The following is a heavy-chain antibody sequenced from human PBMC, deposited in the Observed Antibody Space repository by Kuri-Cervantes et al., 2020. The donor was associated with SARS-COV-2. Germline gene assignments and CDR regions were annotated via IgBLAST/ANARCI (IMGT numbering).Heavy chain of an antibody. Sequence: SVKVSCKASGDSFSSYSFNWVRQAPGQGLEWMGGIIPIFGTANYAQKFQGRVTITADESTSTAYMELSSLRSEDTAVYYCARFEEAGPDDAFDIWGQGTMVTVSS. V-gene: IGHV1-69*13. CDR1: GDSFSSYS. J-gene: IGHJ3*02. D-gene: IGHD6-13*01. CDR2: IIPIFGTA. CDR3: ARFEEAGPDDAFDI.